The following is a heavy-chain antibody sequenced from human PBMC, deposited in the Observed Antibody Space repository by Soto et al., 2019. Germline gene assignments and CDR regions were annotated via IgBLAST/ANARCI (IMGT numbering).Heavy chain of an antibody. CDR1: GFPFSTSW. CDR2: INQDGSDK. Sequence: VQVVESGGGLVQPGESLRLSCAASGFPFSTSWMSWVRQAPGKGLEGVANINQDGSDKRYVDPVKGRFTISRDNAENSLYLKMSSLRAEDTAVYYCASPHSGAWSFWGQGSMDNVSS. D-gene: IGHD6-19*01. J-gene: IGHJ3*01. V-gene: IGHV3-7*01. CDR3: ASPHSGAWSF.